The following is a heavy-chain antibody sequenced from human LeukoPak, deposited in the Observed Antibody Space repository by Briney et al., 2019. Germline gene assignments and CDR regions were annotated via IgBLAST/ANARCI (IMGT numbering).Heavy chain of an antibody. CDR2: IIPIFGTA. V-gene: IGHV1-69*05. Sequence: ASVNVSFKASVGTFISYAISWVRQAPGQGLEWMGGIIPIFGTANYAQKFQGRVTITTDESTSTAYMELSSLRSEDTAVYYCASILDSSGYLDYWGQGTLVTVSS. D-gene: IGHD3-22*01. CDR3: ASILDSSGYLDY. CDR1: VGTFISYA. J-gene: IGHJ4*02.